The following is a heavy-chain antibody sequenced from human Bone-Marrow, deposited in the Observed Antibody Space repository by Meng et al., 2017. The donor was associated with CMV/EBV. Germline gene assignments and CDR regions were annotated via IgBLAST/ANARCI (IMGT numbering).Heavy chain of an antibody. V-gene: IGHV5-51*01. D-gene: IGHD6-19*01. CDR1: GYSFTSYW. CDR3: ASHSSGWYSHFDY. Sequence: GESLKISCKGSGYSFTSYWIGWVRQMPGKGLEWRGIIYPGDSDTRYSPSFQGQVTISADKSISTAYLQWSSLKASDTAMYYCASHSSGWYSHFDYWGQGTLVTVSS. CDR2: IYPGDSDT. J-gene: IGHJ4*02.